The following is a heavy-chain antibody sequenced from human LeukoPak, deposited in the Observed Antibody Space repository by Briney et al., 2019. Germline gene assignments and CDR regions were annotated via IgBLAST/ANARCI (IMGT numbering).Heavy chain of an antibody. Sequence: GGSPRLSCAASGFTFSSYGMHWVRQAPGKGLEWVAFIRYDGSNKYYADSVKGRFTISRDNSKNTLYLQMNSLRAEDTAVYYCAKDRFLAAAYYFDYWGQGTLVTVSS. CDR2: IRYDGSNK. J-gene: IGHJ4*02. V-gene: IGHV3-30*02. CDR3: AKDRFLAAAYYFDY. CDR1: GFTFSSYG. D-gene: IGHD6-13*01.